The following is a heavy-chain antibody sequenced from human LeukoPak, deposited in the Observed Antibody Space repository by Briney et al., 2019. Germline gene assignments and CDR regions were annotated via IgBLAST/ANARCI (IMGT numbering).Heavy chain of an antibody. CDR3: ARDNNGSGSKTLYYYGMDV. D-gene: IGHD3-10*01. CDR1: GYTFTSYG. CDR2: ISAYNGNT. V-gene: IGHV1-18*01. Sequence: ASVKVSCRASGYTFTSYGISWVRQAPGQGLEWMGWISAYNGNTNYAQKLQGRVTMTTDTSTSTAYMELRSLRSDDTAVYYCARDNNGSGSKTLYYYGMDVWGQGTTVTVSS. J-gene: IGHJ6*02.